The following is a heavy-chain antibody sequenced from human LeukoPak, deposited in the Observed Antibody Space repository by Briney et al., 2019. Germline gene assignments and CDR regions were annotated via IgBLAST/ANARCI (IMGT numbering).Heavy chain of an antibody. CDR3: VKGDSSIVPDAFDI. Sequence: PGGSLRLSCAASGFSFSSYWMSWVRQAPGKGLEWVANIKQDGSEKYYVDSVKGRFTISRDNAKNSLYLQMNSLRVEDMAMYYCVKGDSSIVPDAFDIWGQGTMVTVSS. V-gene: IGHV3-7*03. J-gene: IGHJ3*02. CDR1: GFSFSSYW. CDR2: IKQDGSEK. D-gene: IGHD1-26*01.